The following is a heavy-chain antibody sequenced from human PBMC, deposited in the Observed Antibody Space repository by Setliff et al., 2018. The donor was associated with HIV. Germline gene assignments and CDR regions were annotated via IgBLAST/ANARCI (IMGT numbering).Heavy chain of an antibody. J-gene: IGHJ3*02. V-gene: IGHV1-24*01. CDR1: GYTFTTYY. Sequence: ASVKVSCKASGYTFTTYYIHWVRQAPGQGLEWMGGFDPEDGETIYAQKFQGRVTMTEDTSTDTAYMELSSLRSEDTAVYYCATALPPSEDAFDIWGQGTLVTVSS. CDR3: ATALPPSEDAFDI. CDR2: FDPEDGET.